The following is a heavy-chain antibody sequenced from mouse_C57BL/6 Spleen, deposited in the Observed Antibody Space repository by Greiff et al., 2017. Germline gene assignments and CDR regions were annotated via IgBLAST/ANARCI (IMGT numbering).Heavy chain of an antibody. V-gene: IGHV1-81*01. CDR1: GYTFTSYG. CDR2: IYPRSGNT. J-gene: IGHJ4*01. CDR3: AREKTDYYAMDY. Sequence: QVQLQQSGAELARPGASVKLSCKASGYTFTSYGISWVKQRTGQGLEWIGEIYPRSGNTYYNEKFKGKATLNADKSSSTAYMELRSLTSEDSAVYFCAREKTDYYAMDYWGQGTSVTVSS.